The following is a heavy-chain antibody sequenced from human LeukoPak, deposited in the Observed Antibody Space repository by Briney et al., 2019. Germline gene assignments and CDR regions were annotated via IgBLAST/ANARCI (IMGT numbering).Heavy chain of an antibody. CDR2: ISSSGSTI. D-gene: IGHD2-2*01. Sequence: AGTLRLSCAASGFTFSSYEMNWVPPAQGKGREWFSYISSSGSTIYYADSVKGRFTISRDNAKNSLYLQMNSLRGEDTAVYYCARGGRHIVVVPAAMEFDYWGQGTLVTVSS. CDR3: ARGGRHIVVVPAAMEFDY. V-gene: IGHV3-48*03. CDR1: GFTFSSYE. J-gene: IGHJ4*02.